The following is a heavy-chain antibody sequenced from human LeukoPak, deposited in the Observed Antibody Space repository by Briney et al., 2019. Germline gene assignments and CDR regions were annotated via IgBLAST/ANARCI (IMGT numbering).Heavy chain of an antibody. V-gene: IGHV4-34*01. CDR2: VNHSGST. D-gene: IGHD5-12*01. J-gene: IGHJ4*02. CDR1: GGSFSGYY. CDR3: ARGGLWVARPVDY. Sequence: SETLSLTCAVYGGSFSGYYWSWIRQPPGKGLEWIGEVNHSGSTNYNPSLKSRVTISVDTSKNQFSLKLSSVAAADTAVYYCARGGLWVARPVDYWGQGTLVTVSS.